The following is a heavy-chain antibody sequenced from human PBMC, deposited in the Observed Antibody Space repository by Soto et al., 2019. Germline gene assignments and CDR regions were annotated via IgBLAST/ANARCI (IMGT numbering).Heavy chain of an antibody. Sequence: PSETLSLTCTVSGGSISSSSYYWGWIRQPPGKGLEWIGSIYYSGSTYYNPSLKSRVTISVDTSKNQFSLKLSSVTAADTAVYYCARPSRPGYYGMDVWGQGTTVTVS. CDR2: IYYSGST. J-gene: IGHJ6*02. V-gene: IGHV4-39*01. CDR3: ARPSRPGYYGMDV. CDR1: GGSISSSSYY.